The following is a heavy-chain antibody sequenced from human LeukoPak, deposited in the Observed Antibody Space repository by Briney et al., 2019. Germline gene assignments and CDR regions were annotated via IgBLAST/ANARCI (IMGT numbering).Heavy chain of an antibody. J-gene: IGHJ5*02. D-gene: IGHD1-7*01. CDR1: GFTFSSYA. V-gene: IGHV3-23*01. CDR3: AKETATTGGPFDP. CDR2: ISGSGGST. Sequence: PGGTLRLSCAASGFTFSSYAMSFVRQAPGKGLEWFSAISGSGGSTYYAESVKGRFTNSRDNSKTTMYLQMNRMRAEDMAVCYCAKETATTGGPFDPWGQGTLVTVSS.